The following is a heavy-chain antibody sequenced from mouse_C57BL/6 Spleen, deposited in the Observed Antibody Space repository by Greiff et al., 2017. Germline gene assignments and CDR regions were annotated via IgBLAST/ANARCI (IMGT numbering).Heavy chain of an antibody. CDR1: GYAFTNYL. V-gene: IGHV1-54*01. Sequence: QVQLQQSGAELVRPGTSVKVSCKASGYAFTNYLIEWVKQRPGQGLEWIGVINPGSGGTNYNEKFKGKATLTADKSSSTAYMQLSSLTSEDSAVYFCARGGGATLYYYAMDYWGQGNSVTVSS. CDR2: INPGSGGT. CDR3: ARGGGATLYYYAMDY. D-gene: IGHD6-1*01. J-gene: IGHJ4*01.